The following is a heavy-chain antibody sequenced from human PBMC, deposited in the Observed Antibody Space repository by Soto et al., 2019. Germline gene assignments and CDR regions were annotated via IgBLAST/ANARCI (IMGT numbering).Heavy chain of an antibody. CDR1: GGSFSGYY. Sequence: QVQLQQWGAGLLKPSETLSLTCAVYGGSFSGYYWSRVRQPPGKGLECIGEIIHSGSTNYNPSLKSPATISVDTSKNQFSLKLSSVTAADTAVYYCARGRYDYIWGSYRYRDYWGQGTLVTVSS. CDR3: ARGRYDYIWGSYRYRDY. D-gene: IGHD3-16*02. CDR2: IIHSGST. J-gene: IGHJ4*02. V-gene: IGHV4-34*01.